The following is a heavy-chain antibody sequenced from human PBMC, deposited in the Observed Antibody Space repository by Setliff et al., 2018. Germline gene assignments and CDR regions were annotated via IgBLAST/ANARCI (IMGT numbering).Heavy chain of an antibody. CDR3: AREQWLDPPGYYYMDV. V-gene: IGHV4-4*07. Sequence: SETLSLTCTVSGGSISSYYWSWIRQPAGKGLEWIGHIYIGGSADYNPSLKSRVTMSIDTSKNQFSLKLNSVTAADMAVYYCAREQWLDPPGYYYMDVWAKGTTVTAP. D-gene: IGHD6-19*01. J-gene: IGHJ6*03. CDR1: GGSISSYY. CDR2: IYIGGSA.